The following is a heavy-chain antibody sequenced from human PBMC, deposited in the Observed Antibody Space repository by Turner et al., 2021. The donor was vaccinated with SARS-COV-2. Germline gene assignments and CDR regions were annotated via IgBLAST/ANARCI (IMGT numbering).Heavy chain of an antibody. Sequence: QVQLQESGPGLVKPSETLSLTCTVSSGSISSSSYFWGWIRQPPTKELEWIGSIYYSGTTYSNPSLKSRVSLSIDPSKNQFSLNLTSVTAADTGLFCCARQAAGQGLDYWGRGILVTVSS. J-gene: IGHJ4*02. V-gene: IGHV4-39*01. D-gene: IGHD3-10*01. CDR3: ARQAAGQGLDY. CDR2: IYYSGTT. CDR1: SGSISSSSYF.